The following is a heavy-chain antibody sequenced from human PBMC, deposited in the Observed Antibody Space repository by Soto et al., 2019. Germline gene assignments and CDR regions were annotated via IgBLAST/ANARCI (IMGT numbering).Heavy chain of an antibody. D-gene: IGHD2-8*02. V-gene: IGHV1-8*02. CDR3: ARVACTGGRCYYDY. CDR1: EYTFTNYA. CDR2: MNPNSGTT. J-gene: IGHJ4*02. Sequence: ASVKVSCKASEYTFTNYALHWVRQATGQGLEWLGWMNPNSGTTGYAQRFQGRVTMTRNTAISTAYMELSSLRSEDTAMYYCARVACTGGRCYYDYWGQGTLVTVSS.